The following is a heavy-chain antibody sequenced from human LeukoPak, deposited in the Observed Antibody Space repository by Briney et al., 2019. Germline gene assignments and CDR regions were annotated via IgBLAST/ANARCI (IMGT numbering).Heavy chain of an antibody. CDR2: IYHSGSS. CDR3: AREAYSSGGGYFDY. J-gene: IGHJ4*02. D-gene: IGHD6-19*01. V-gene: IGHV4-4*02. Sequence: PSETLSLTCAVSRGSLSSSNWWSWVRQPPRKGLEWIGEIYHSGSSNYNPSLKSRVTISVDKSKNQFSLKLSSVTAADTAVYYCAREAYSSGGGYFDYWGQGTLVTVSS. CDR1: RGSLSSSNW.